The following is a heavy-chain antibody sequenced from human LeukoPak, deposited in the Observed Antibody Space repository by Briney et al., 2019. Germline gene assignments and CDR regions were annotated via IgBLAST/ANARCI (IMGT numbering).Heavy chain of an antibody. J-gene: IGHJ4*02. V-gene: IGHV3-23*01. CDR3: AKDLNYGFDY. CDR2: LSGSGDKT. Sequence: GESLRLSCAASGFTFRTYAMSWVRQAPGKGLEWVSALSGSGDKTFYADSVKGRFTISRDNSRNTLYLQMNSLRAEDTAVYYCAKDLNYGFDYWGQGTLVTVSS. CDR1: GFTFRTYA. D-gene: IGHD4-11*01.